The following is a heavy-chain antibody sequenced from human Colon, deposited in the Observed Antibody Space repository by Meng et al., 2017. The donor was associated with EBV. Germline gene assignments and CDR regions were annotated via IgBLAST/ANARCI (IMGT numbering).Heavy chain of an antibody. J-gene: IGHJ4*02. D-gene: IGHD3-3*02. CDR1: GGSITSTSSY. Sequence: QLHRQEAGPGLVKPSEPLSLTCTISGGSITSTSSYWGWVRQPPGKGLEWIGSIYYRGSTNYNPSLKSRISMSVDMSKNQFSLKVNSVTAADTAIYYCVISSHNWGQGTLVTVSS. V-gene: IGHV4-39*07. CDR3: VISSHN. CDR2: IYYRGST.